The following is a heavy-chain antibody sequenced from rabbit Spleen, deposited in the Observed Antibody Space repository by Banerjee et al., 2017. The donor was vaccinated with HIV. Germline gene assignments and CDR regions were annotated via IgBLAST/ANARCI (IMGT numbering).Heavy chain of an antibody. CDR3: ARELGRSANL. J-gene: IGHJ6*01. V-gene: IGHV1S45*01. D-gene: IGHD8-1*01. CDR1: GLDFSSSYW. Sequence: QEQLVESGGGLVQPGGSLTVTCKASGLDFSSSYWICWVRQAPEKGLEWIACIDVVRSGSTYYASWAKGRFTISKTSSTTVTLQMTSLTAADTATYFCARELGRSANLWGPGTLVTVS. CDR2: IDVVRSGST.